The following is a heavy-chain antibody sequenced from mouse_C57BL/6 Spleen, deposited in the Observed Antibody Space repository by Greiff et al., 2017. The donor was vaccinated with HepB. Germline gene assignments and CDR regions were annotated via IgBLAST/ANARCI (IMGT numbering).Heavy chain of an antibody. D-gene: IGHD1-1*01. V-gene: IGHV5-4*01. J-gene: IGHJ2*01. Sequence: EVKLMESGGGLVKPGGSLKLSCAASGFTFSSYAMSWVRQTPEKRLEWVATISAGGSYTYYPDNVKGRFTISRDNAKNNLYLQMSHLKSEDTAMYYCARDSNYFDYWGQGTTLTVSS. CDR2: ISAGGSYT. CDR3: ARDSNYFDY. CDR1: GFTFSSYA.